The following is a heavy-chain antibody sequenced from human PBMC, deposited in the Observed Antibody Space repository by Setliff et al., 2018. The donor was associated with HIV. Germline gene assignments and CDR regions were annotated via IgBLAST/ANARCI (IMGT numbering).Heavy chain of an antibody. CDR3: AACVLQSGGLTGSYPGGFDY. CDR2: INAFTGKT. V-gene: IGHV1-18*01. Sequence: ASVKVFCKASGYTFSNYGLSWVRQAPGQGLAWVGWINAFTGKTHYAQDFQGRVTVTTDTSTDTSYMELRSLRSDDTAIYYCAACVLQSGGLTGSYPGGFDYWGQGSLVTVSS. J-gene: IGHJ4*02. D-gene: IGHD1-26*01. CDR1: GYTFSNYG.